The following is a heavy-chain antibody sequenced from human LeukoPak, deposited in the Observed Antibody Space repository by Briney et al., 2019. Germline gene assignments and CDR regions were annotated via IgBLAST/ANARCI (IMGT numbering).Heavy chain of an antibody. D-gene: IGHD4-17*01. CDR2: IKQDGSEK. J-gene: IGHJ4*02. Sequence: PGGSLRLSCAASGFTFSSYWMSWVRQAPGKGLEWVANIKQDGSEKYYVDSVKGRFAISRDNTKISLYLQMNSLRAEDTAVYYCARDDTVTTRVGFIDWGQGTLVTVSS. CDR3: ARDDTVTTRVGFID. CDR1: GFTFSSYW. V-gene: IGHV3-7*01.